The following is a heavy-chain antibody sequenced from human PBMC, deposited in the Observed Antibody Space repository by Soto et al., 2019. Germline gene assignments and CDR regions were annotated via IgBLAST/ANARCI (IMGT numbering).Heavy chain of an antibody. J-gene: IGHJ4*02. CDR1: GFNFSQYS. CDR2: ITDSGSGT. D-gene: IGHD2-15*01. Sequence: GGSLSLSCAASGFNFSQYSMSWVRQAPGKGLEWVSAITDSGSGTHYADSVKGRFTISRDNSKNTLYLQLNSLRAEDTAVYYCAKDLSVVFDYWGQGTLVTVSS. CDR3: AKDLSVVFDY. V-gene: IGHV3-23*01.